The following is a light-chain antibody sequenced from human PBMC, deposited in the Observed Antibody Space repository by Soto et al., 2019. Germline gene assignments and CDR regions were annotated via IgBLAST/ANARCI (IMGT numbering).Light chain of an antibody. CDR1: NSNIGDNT. V-gene: IGLV1-44*01. Sequence: QPVLTQPPSASGTPGQRVTISCSGSNSNIGDNTVNWYRQLPGTAPKLLIYSNNHRPSGVPDRFSGSKSGTSASLAISGLQSDDETDYYCAAWDDSLNAVVFGGGTKLTVL. J-gene: IGLJ2*01. CDR2: SNN. CDR3: AAWDDSLNAVV.